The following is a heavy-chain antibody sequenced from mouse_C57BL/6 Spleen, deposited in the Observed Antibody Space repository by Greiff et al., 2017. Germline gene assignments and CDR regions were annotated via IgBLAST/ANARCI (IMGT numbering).Heavy chain of an antibody. Sequence: EVKVEESGGGLVKPGGSLKLSCAASGFTFSSYAMSWVRQTPEKRLEWVATISDGGSYTYYPDNVKGRFTISRDNAKNNLYLQMSHLKSEDTAMYYCARDGGLRPYYFDYWGQGTTLTVSS. CDR1: GFTFSSYA. CDR2: ISDGGSYT. V-gene: IGHV5-4*01. J-gene: IGHJ2*01. D-gene: IGHD2-4*01. CDR3: ARDGGLRPYYFDY.